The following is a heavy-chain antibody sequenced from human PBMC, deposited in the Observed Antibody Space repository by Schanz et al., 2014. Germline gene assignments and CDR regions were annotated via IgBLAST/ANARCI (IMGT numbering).Heavy chain of an antibody. Sequence: EVQLLESGGGLVKPGGSLRLSCLASGFAFSNYGMNWLRQAPGKGLEWVSVIGVDGTTTYYADSVKGRFTISRDNSKNTLYLQMNSLRPEDTAVYYCAKYRGYYRVSGSYRELEYWGQGTLVTVSS. CDR1: GFAFSNYG. J-gene: IGHJ4*02. D-gene: IGHD3-10*01. V-gene: IGHV3-23*01. CDR2: IGVDGTTT. CDR3: AKYRGYYRVSGSYRELEY.